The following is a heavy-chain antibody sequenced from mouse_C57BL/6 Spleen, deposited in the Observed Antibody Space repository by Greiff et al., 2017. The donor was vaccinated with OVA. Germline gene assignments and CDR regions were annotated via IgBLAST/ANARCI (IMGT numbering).Heavy chain of an antibody. CDR3: ARSGYSNSFAY. D-gene: IGHD2-5*01. Sequence: QVQLKESGPELVKPGASVKISCKASGYAFSSSWMNWVKQRPGKGLEWIGRIYPGDGDTNYNGKFKGKATLTADKSSSTAYMQLSSLTSEDSAVYFCARSGYSNSFAYWGQGTLVTVSA. J-gene: IGHJ3*01. CDR2: IYPGDGDT. CDR1: GYAFSSSW. V-gene: IGHV1-82*01.